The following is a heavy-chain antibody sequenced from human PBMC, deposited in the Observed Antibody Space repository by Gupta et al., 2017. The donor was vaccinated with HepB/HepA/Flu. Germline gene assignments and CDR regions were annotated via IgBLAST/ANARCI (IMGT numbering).Heavy chain of an antibody. V-gene: IGHV1-69*01. CDR3: ARASEDFWSGYYNF. CDR2: IIPFFDTA. CDR1: GGSFRSHS. J-gene: IGHJ4*02. D-gene: IGHD3-3*01. Sequence: QVQLVQSGAGVKKPGSLVKVSCKASGGSFRSHSITWVRQAPGQGLEWMGGIIPFFDTANYAQKFQDRVTITADESTSTVYMEMSSLTSEDTAVYYCARASEDFWSGYYNFWGQGTLVTVSS.